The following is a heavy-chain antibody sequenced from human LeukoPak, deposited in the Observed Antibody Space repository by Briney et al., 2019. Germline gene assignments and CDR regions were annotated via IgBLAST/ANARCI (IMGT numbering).Heavy chain of an antibody. CDR3: ARVRSGSYFSDY. CDR2: INHSGST. CDR1: GGSFSGYY. V-gene: IGHV4-34*01. Sequence: PSETLSLTCAVYGGSFSGYYWSWIRQPPGKGLEWIGEINHSGSTNYNPSLKSRVTISVDTSENQFSLKLSSVTAADTAVYYCARVRSGSYFSDYWGQGTLVTVSS. J-gene: IGHJ4*02. D-gene: IGHD1-26*01.